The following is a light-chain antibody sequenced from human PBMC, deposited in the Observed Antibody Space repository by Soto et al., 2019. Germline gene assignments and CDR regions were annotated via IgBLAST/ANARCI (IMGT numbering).Light chain of an antibody. CDR3: QQSFNSPPT. V-gene: IGKV1-39*01. CDR2: AAS. Sequence: DIQMTQSPSSLSASVGDRVTITCRASQSISRHLNWYQQKPGKAPEFLIYAASSLQSGVPSRFSGSGSGTNFTLSISGLQPEDFAVYYCQQSFNSPPTFGQGTKVDIK. CDR1: QSISRH. J-gene: IGKJ1*01.